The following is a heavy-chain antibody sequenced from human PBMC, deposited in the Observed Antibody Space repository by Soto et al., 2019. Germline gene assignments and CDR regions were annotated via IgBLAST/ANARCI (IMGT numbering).Heavy chain of an antibody. V-gene: IGHV1-46*01. CDR3: ATGSDWYRFDY. Sequence: ASVKVSCKASGYTFTSYYIHWVRQAPGQGLEWMGIINPSGGSTSYAQKFQGRVTMTSDTSASTVFIEVSSLRSEDTAVYYCATGSDWYRFDYWGQGTLVTVSS. CDR2: INPSGGST. J-gene: IGHJ4*02. CDR1: GYTFTSYY. D-gene: IGHD6-19*01.